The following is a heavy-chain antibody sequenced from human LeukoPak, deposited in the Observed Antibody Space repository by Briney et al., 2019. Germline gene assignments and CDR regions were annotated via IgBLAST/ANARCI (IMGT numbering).Heavy chain of an antibody. CDR3: ASRGFVPTVTTYYFDY. Sequence: ASVKVSCKASGYTFTGYYMHWVRQAPGQGLEWMGIINPSGGSTSYAQKFQGRVTMTRDTSTSTVYMELSSLRSEDTAVYYCASRGFVPTVTTYYFDYWGQGTLVTVSS. D-gene: IGHD4-11*01. CDR2: INPSGGST. V-gene: IGHV1-46*01. CDR1: GYTFTGYY. J-gene: IGHJ4*02.